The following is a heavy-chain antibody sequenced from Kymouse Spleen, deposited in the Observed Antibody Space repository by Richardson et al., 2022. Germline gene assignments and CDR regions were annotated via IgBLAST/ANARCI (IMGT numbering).Heavy chain of an antibody. J-gene: IGHJ4*02. D-gene: IGHD3-10*01. CDR2: INHSGST. V-gene: IGHV4-34*01. Sequence: QVQLQQWGAGLLKPSETLSLTCAVYGGSFSGYYWSWIRQPPGKGLEWIGEINHSGSTNYNPSLKSRVTISVDTSKNQFSLKLSSVTAADTAVYYCARERGSGSYIDYWGQGTLVTVSS. CDR1: GGSFSGYY. CDR3: ARERGSGSYIDY.